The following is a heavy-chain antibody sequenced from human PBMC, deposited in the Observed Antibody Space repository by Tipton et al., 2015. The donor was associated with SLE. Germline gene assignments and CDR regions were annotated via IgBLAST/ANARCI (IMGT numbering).Heavy chain of an antibody. CDR2: ISYDGSNK. V-gene: IGHV3-30*18. J-gene: IGHJ6*02. Sequence: SLRLSCAASGFTFNTYSMNWVRQAPGKGLEWVAVISYDGSNKYYADSVKGRFTISRDNSKNTLYLQMNSLRAEDTAVYYCAKQISPHYGMDVWGQGTTVTVSS. CDR1: GFTFNTYS. CDR3: AKQISPHYGMDV.